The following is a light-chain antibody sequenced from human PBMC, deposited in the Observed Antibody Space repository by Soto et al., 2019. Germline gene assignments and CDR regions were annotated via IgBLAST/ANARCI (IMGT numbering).Light chain of an antibody. CDR3: QSYDSSLSVYV. CDR1: SSDVGAYNY. CDR2: DVS. V-gene: IGLV2-11*01. J-gene: IGLJ1*01. Sequence: QSVLTQPRSVSGSPGQSVTISCTGTSSDVGAYNYVSWYQHHPGEAPKLMIYDVSERPSGVPDRFSGSKSGTSASLAITGLQAEDEADYYCQSYDSSLSVYVFGTGTKVTVL.